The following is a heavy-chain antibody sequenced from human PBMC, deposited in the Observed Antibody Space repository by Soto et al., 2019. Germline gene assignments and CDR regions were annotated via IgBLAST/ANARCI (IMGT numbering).Heavy chain of an antibody. J-gene: IGHJ4*02. CDR2: ISYDGSNK. Sequence: GGSLRLSCAASGFTFSSYAMHWVRQAPGKGLEWVAVISYDGSNKYYADSVKGRFTISRDNSKNTLYLQMNSLRAEDTAVYYCARGLGYCSGGSCYQGPSFDYWGQGTLVTVSS. CDR3: ARGLGYCSGGSCYQGPSFDY. CDR1: GFTFSSYA. D-gene: IGHD2-15*01. V-gene: IGHV3-30-3*01.